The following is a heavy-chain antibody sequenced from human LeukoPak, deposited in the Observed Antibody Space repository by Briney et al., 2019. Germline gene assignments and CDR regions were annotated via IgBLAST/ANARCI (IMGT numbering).Heavy chain of an antibody. CDR2: ISSSGSTI. Sequence: GGSLRLSCAASGFTFSNYEMNWVRQAPGKGLEWVSYISSSGSTIYYADSVKGRFTISRDNAKNSLYLQMNSLRAEDTAVYYCARDLEAVAGTIDYWGQGTLVTVSS. D-gene: IGHD6-19*01. CDR3: ARDLEAVAGTIDY. V-gene: IGHV3-48*03. CDR1: GFTFSNYE. J-gene: IGHJ4*02.